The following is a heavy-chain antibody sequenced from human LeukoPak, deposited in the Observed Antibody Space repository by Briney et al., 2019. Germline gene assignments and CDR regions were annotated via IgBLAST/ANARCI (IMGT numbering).Heavy chain of an antibody. D-gene: IGHD6-13*01. CDR3: ARDEVGGTAAGTLDY. Sequence: ASVKVSCKASGYTFTSYYMHWVRQAPGQGLEWMGIIDPSGGSTSYAQRFQGRVTMTRDTSTSTVYMELSSLRSEDTAVYYCARDEVGGTAAGTLDYWGQGTLVTVSS. V-gene: IGHV1-46*01. J-gene: IGHJ4*02. CDR2: IDPSGGST. CDR1: GYTFTSYY.